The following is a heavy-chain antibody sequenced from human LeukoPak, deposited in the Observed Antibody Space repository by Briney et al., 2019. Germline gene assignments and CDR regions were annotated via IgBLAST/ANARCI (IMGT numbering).Heavy chain of an antibody. CDR2: IKQDGSEK. CDR3: ARGLRITFGGVSYLDY. Sequence: GGSLRLSCAASGFTFSSYWMSWVRQAPGKGLEWVANIKQDGSEKYYVDSVKGRFTISRDNAKNSLYLQMNSLRAEDTALYYCARGLRITFGGVSYLDYWGQGTLVTVSS. D-gene: IGHD3-16*01. J-gene: IGHJ4*02. V-gene: IGHV3-7*03. CDR1: GFTFSSYW.